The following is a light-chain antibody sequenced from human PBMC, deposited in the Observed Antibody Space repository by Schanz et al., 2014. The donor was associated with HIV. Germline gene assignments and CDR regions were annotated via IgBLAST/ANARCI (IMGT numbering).Light chain of an antibody. CDR2: DVS. CDR3: SSYTSSSTRV. V-gene: IGLV2-14*03. J-gene: IGLJ2*01. CDR1: SSDVGDFNF. Sequence: QSALTQPTSVSGSPGQSITISCTVASSDVGDFNFVSWYQQHPGKAPKLMIYDVSNRPSGVSNRFSGSKSGNTASLTISGLQAEDEADYYCSSYTSSSTRVFGGGTKLTVL.